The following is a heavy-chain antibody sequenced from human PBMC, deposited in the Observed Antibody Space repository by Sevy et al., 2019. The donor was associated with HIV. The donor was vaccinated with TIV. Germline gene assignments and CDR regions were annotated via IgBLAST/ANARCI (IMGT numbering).Heavy chain of an antibody. D-gene: IGHD3-3*01. CDR1: GGSISSYY. CDR3: ARISRMDFWGPEAYGMDV. J-gene: IGHJ6*02. CDR2: IYYSGST. Sequence: SETLSLTCTVSGGSISSYYWSWIRQPPGKGLEWIGYIYYSGSTNYNPSLKSRVTISVDTSKNQFSLKLSSVTAADTAVYYCARISRMDFWGPEAYGMDVWGQGTTVTVSS. V-gene: IGHV4-59*13.